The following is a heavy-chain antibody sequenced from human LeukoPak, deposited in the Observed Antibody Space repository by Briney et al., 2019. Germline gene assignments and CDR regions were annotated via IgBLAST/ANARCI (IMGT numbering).Heavy chain of an antibody. CDR2: IKQDGSEK. V-gene: IGHV3-7*04. CDR3: ARDGTYTDYNPDFDI. CDR1: GFTFSRFW. Sequence: GGSLRLSCAASGFTFSRFWMSWVRQAPGKGLELVANIKQDGSEKYYVDSVKGRFTISRDNAKNSLYLQMNSLRAEDTAVFYCARDGTYTDYNPDFDIWGQGTLVTVSS. D-gene: IGHD4-11*01. J-gene: IGHJ4*02.